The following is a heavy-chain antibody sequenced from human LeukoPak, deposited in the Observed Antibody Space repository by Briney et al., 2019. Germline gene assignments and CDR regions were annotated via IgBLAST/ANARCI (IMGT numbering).Heavy chain of an antibody. Sequence: GASVKVSCKASGYTFTSYDINWVRQATGQGLEWKGWMNPNSGNTGYAQKFQGRVTMTRNTSISTAYMELSSLRSEDTAVYYCARGRGLYYYYGMDVWGQGTTVTVSS. D-gene: IGHD5-12*01. CDR1: GYTFTSYD. J-gene: IGHJ6*02. CDR2: MNPNSGNT. V-gene: IGHV1-8*01. CDR3: ARGRGLYYYYGMDV.